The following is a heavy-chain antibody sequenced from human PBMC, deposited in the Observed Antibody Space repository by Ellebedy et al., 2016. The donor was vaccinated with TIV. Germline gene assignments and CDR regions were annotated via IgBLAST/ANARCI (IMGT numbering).Heavy chain of an antibody. CDR2: IYSGGST. J-gene: IGHJ4*02. D-gene: IGHD6-19*01. CDR3: ARDIAVAGTDYFDY. Sequence: PGGSLRLSCAASGFTVSSTYMSWVRQAPGKGLEWVSVIYSGGSTYYADSVKGRFTISRDNSKNTLYLQMNSLRAEETAVYYCARDIAVAGTDYFDYWGQGTLVTVSS. CDR1: GFTVSSTY. V-gene: IGHV3-66*01.